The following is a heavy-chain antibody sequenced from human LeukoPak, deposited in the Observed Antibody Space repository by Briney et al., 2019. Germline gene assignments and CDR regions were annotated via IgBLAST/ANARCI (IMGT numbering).Heavy chain of an antibody. CDR1: GVSIRTYY. J-gene: IGHJ1*01. D-gene: IGHD4-11*01. CDR2: KSGAGRD. CDR3: ARTTRVTPDGRAEYFED. Sequence: SETLSLTCTVSGVSIRTYYWSWLRQPPGKGLEWIGYKSGAGRDLYNPSLKSRVTISVDASENQFSLSLRSVTAADTAMYYCARTTRVTPDGRAEYFEDWGQGTLVIVSS. V-gene: IGHV4-59*03.